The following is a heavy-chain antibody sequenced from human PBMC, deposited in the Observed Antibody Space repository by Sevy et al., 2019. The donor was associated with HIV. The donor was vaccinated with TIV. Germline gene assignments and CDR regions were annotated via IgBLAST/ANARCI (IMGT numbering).Heavy chain of an antibody. D-gene: IGHD1-26*01. CDR1: GFTFDDYT. J-gene: IGHJ4*02. CDR2: ISWSSGNI. Sequence: GGSLRLSCAASGFTFDDYTMNWVRQAPGKGLEWVSGISWSSGNIDYADSVEGRFTISRDNAKNSLYLQMNSLRVEDTALYYCVKDRSGSYSFDYWGQGTLVTVSS. V-gene: IGHV3-9*01. CDR3: VKDRSGSYSFDY.